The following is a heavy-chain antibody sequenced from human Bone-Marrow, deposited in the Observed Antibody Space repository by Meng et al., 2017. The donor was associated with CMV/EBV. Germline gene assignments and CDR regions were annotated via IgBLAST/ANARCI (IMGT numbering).Heavy chain of an antibody. J-gene: IGHJ4*02. CDR3: ARDNPARRLKVYAKGVDS. Sequence: GESLKISCEVSGFTFTDSSMNWIRQAPGKGLEWISYISGSGNTIYDADSVKGRFTISRDNAKNSLYLQMNNLRAEDTAVYYCARDNPARRLKVYAKGVDSWGQGTLVTVFS. CDR2: ISGSGNTI. V-gene: IGHV3-48*04. D-gene: IGHD2-8*01. CDR1: GFTFTDSS.